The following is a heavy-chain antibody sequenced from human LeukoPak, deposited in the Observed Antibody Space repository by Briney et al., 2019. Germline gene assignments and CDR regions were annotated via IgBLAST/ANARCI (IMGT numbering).Heavy chain of an antibody. V-gene: IGHV4-59*01. CDR1: GDSIDDSY. Sequence: SETLSLTCTISGDSIDDSYWSWIRQSPGKGLEWIGYISYSGSTNYNPSLKSRVTISLDTSKNQFSLSLRSVTAADTAVYSCATMTTVTMYSYYFDSWGQGTLVTVS. CDR3: ATMTTVTMYSYYFDS. D-gene: IGHD4-11*01. J-gene: IGHJ4*02. CDR2: ISYSGST.